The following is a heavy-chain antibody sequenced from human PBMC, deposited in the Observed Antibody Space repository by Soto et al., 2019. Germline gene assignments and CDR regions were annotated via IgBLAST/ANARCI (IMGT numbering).Heavy chain of an antibody. D-gene: IGHD3-22*01. CDR1: GFTFSSYS. V-gene: IGHV3-48*02. Sequence: GGSLRLSCAASGFTFSSYSMNWGRQGPGKGLEWVSYISGSSSIIYYADSVKGRFTVSRDNAKNSQYLQMNSLRDEDTAVYYCARDYSSTYYYVYDYWGQGTLVTVSS. CDR2: ISGSSSII. J-gene: IGHJ4*02. CDR3: ARDYSSTYYYVYDY.